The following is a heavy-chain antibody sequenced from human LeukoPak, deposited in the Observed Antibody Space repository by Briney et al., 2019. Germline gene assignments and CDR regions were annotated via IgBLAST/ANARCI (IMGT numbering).Heavy chain of an antibody. D-gene: IGHD6-19*01. CDR3: ARGPGIAVARNAFDI. CDR2: ISSSSYI. CDR1: GFTFSSYS. J-gene: IGHJ3*02. Sequence: PGGSLRLSCAASGFTFSSYSMNWVRQAPGKGLEWVSSISSSSYIYYADSVKGRFTISRDNAKNSLYLQMNSLRAEDTAVYYCARGPGIAVARNAFDIWGQGTMVTVSS. V-gene: IGHV3-21*01.